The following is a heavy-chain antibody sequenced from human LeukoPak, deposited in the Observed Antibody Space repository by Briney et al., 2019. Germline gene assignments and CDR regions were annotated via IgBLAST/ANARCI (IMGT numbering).Heavy chain of an antibody. V-gene: IGHV3-23*01. CDR3: ARTKWLQTMIGDFDY. Sequence: GGSLRLSCAASGFTFGSYAMTWVRQAPGKGLEWVSSISDSGVNTYYADSVKGRSTISRDNSKNTLYLQMNSLRAEDTAVYYCARTKWLQTMIGDFDYWGQGTLVTVSS. J-gene: IGHJ4*02. D-gene: IGHD3-10*02. CDR2: ISDSGVNT. CDR1: GFTFGSYA.